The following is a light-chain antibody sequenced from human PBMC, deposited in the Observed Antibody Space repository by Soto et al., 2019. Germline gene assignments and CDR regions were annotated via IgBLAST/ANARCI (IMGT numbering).Light chain of an antibody. V-gene: IGKV1-5*03. CDR2: KAS. CDR3: QQYNSYST. J-gene: IGKJ1*01. CDR1: QSISSW. Sequence: DIQMIQSPSTLSSSVGDRVTLTCRASQSISSWLAWYQQKPGKAPKLLIYKASSLESGVPSRLGGSGSGTEFTLTISSLQPDDFATYYCQQYNSYSTFGQGTKVDIK.